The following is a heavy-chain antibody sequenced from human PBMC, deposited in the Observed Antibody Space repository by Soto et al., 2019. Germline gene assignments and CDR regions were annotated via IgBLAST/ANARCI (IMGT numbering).Heavy chain of an antibody. J-gene: IGHJ6*02. D-gene: IGHD6-6*01. CDR2: ISAYNGNT. CDR3: ARDGSIAARAYYYGMDV. V-gene: IGHV1-18*04. CDR1: GYTFTSYG. Sequence: ASVKVSCKASGYTFTSYGISWVRQAPGQGLEWMGWISAYNGNTNYAQKLQGRVTMTTDTSTSTAYMELRSLGSDDTAVYYCARDGSIAARAYYYGMDVWRQGTTVTVSS.